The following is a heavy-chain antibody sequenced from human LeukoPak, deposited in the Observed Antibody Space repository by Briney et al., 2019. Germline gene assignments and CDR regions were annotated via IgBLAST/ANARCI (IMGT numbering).Heavy chain of an antibody. CDR3: ARDLGAYSGYDALFDY. D-gene: IGHD5-12*01. Sequence: ASVKVSCKASGCTFTGYYMHWVRQAPGQGLEWMGWINPNSGGTNYAQKFQGRVTMTRDTSISTAYMELSRLRSDDTAVYYCARDLGAYSGYDALFDYWGQGTLVTVSS. CDR2: INPNSGGT. CDR1: GCTFTGYY. J-gene: IGHJ4*02. V-gene: IGHV1-2*02.